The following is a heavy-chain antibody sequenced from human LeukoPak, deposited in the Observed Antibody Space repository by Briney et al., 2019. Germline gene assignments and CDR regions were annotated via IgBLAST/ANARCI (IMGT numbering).Heavy chain of an antibody. Sequence: ASVKVSCKASGYTFTGYYMHWVRQAPGQGLEWKGWINPNSGGTNYAQKFQGRVTMTRDTSISTAYMELSRLRSDDTAVYYCATTDPHIVVVPAAKGGLDYWGQGTLVTVSS. V-gene: IGHV1-2*02. J-gene: IGHJ4*02. CDR1: GYTFTGYY. D-gene: IGHD2-2*01. CDR2: INPNSGGT. CDR3: ATTDPHIVVVPAAKGGLDY.